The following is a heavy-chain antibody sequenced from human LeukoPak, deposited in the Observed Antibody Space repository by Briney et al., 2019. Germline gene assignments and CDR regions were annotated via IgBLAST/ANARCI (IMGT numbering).Heavy chain of an antibody. CDR3: AREVVPQDNWFDP. V-gene: IGHV3-53*05. D-gene: IGHD2-15*01. CDR1: GFTVSSNY. J-gene: IGHJ5*02. CDR2: IYSGGST. Sequence: GGSLRLSCAASGFTVSSNYMSWVRQAPGKGLEWVSVIYSGGSTYYADSVKGRFTISRDNSKNTLYLQMNSLRAEDTAVYYCAREVVPQDNWFDPWGQGTLVTVSS.